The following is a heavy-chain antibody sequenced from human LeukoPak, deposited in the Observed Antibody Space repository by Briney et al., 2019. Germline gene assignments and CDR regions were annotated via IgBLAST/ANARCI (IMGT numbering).Heavy chain of an antibody. CDR3: ASLNYYDSSGYRRDY. V-gene: IGHV1-2*02. Sequence: ASVKVSCKASGYTFTGYYMHWVRQAPGQGLEWMGWINPNGGGTNYAQKFQGRVTMTRDTSISTAYMELSRLRSDDTAVYYCASLNYYDSSGYRRDYWGQGTLVTVSS. CDR2: INPNGGGT. CDR1: GYTFTGYY. J-gene: IGHJ4*02. D-gene: IGHD3-22*01.